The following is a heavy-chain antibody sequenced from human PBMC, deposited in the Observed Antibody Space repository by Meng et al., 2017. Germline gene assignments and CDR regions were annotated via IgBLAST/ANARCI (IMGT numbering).Heavy chain of an antibody. V-gene: IGHV7-4-1*02. J-gene: IGHJ4*02. CDR2: INTNTGNP. CDR3: ARDNGANGFDY. Sequence: QVQLVQSGAELKKSEASVKVSCKASGYTFTSYGMNWVRQAPGQGLEWMGWINTNTGNPTYAQGFTGRFVFSLDTSVSTAYLQISSLEAEDTAVYFCARDNGANGFDYWGQGTLVTVSS. CDR1: GYTFTSYG. D-gene: IGHD4/OR15-4a*01.